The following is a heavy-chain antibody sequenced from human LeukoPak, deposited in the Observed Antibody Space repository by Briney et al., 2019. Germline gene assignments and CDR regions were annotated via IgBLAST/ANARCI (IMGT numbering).Heavy chain of an antibody. CDR3: AREKRRSSSWYSLDYYYGMDV. Sequence: SETLSLTCAVYGGSFSGYYWSWIRQPPGKGLEWIGEINHSGSTNYNPSLKSRVTISVDTSKNQFSLRLSPVTAADTAVYYCAREKRRSSSWYSLDYYYGMDVWGQGTTVTVSS. J-gene: IGHJ6*02. CDR1: GGSFSGYY. V-gene: IGHV4-34*01. CDR2: INHSGST. D-gene: IGHD6-13*01.